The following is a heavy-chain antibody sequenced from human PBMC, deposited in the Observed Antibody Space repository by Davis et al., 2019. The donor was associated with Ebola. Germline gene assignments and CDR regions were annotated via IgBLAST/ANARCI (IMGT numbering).Heavy chain of an antibody. D-gene: IGHD3-22*01. V-gene: IGHV3-15*01. CDR1: GLTFTNAW. CDR3: ATDHTRFYDRIGYDEVPYIYYYGMDV. Sequence: GGSLRLSCAASGLTFTNAWMNWVRQAPGKGLEWVGRIKSRTDGGTTDYAAPVKGRFSISRDDTKTTLYLQMNSLQTEDTAVYYCATDHTRFYDRIGYDEVPYIYYYGMDVWGKGTTVTVSS. J-gene: IGHJ6*04. CDR2: IKSRTDGGTT.